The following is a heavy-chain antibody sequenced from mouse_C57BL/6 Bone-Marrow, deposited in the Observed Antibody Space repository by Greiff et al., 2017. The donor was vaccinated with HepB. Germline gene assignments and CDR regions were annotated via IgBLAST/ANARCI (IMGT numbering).Heavy chain of an antibody. CDR1: GFSLTSYG. Sequence: QVQLKESGPGLVQPSQSLSITCTVSGFSLTSYGVHWVRQSPGKGLEWLGVIWSGGSTDYNAAFIYRLSISKDNSKSQVFFKMNSLQADDTAIYYCASYLGSPYAMDYWGQGTSVTVSS. V-gene: IGHV2-2*01. J-gene: IGHJ4*01. D-gene: IGHD1-1*01. CDR2: IWSGGST. CDR3: ASYLGSPYAMDY.